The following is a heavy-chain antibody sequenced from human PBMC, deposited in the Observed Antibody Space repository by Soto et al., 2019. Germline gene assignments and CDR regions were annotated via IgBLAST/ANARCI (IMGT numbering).Heavy chain of an antibody. J-gene: IGHJ3*02. CDR2: SYYSGST. CDR3: ARYCSSTSCYTRRDTHDLSDDAFDI. Sequence: PSETLSLTCTVSGGSISSSSYYWGWIRQPPGKGLEWIGSSYYSGSTYYNPSLKSRVTISVDTSKNQFSLKLSSVTAADTAVYYCARYCSSTSCYTRRDTHDLSDDAFDIWGQGTMVTVSS. V-gene: IGHV4-39*01. D-gene: IGHD2-2*02. CDR1: GGSISSSSYY.